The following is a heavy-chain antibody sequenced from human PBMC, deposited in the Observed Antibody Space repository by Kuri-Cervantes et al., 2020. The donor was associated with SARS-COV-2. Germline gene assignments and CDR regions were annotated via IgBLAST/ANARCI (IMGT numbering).Heavy chain of an antibody. CDR1: DSSHSKGDYY. V-gene: IGHV4-61*02. J-gene: IGHJ6*03. D-gene: IGHD5-18*01. CDR2: IYTSGST. CDR3: ARVRVLDTAMVRGRDYYYYMDV. Sequence: LRLSCTVSDSSHSKGDYYWSWIRQPPGKGLEWIGRIYTSGSTNYNPSLKSRVTMSVDTSKNQFSLKLSSVTAADTAVYYCARVRVLDTAMVRGRDYYYYMDVWGKGTTVTVSS.